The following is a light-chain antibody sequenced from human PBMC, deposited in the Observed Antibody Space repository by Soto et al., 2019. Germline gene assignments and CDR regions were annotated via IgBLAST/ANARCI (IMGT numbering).Light chain of an antibody. CDR2: GAS. V-gene: IGKV3-20*01. CDR3: HQFATTRS. Sequence: EIVLTQSPGTLSLSPGQRATLSCRASQSLSSSFLAWYQQKPGQAPRLIIYGASSRAAGIPDRFSGSGSGTDITLTISSLEPEDFAVYYCHQFATTRSFGQGTKVDMK. CDR1: QSLSSSF. J-gene: IGKJ1*01.